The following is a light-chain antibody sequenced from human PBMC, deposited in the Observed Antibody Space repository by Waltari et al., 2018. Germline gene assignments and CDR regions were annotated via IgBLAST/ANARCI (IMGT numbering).Light chain of an antibody. CDR1: QSISSSY. J-gene: IGKJ2*01. CDR3: QQYGGSPRT. CDR2: GAS. Sequence: EIVSTQSPGTLSLSPGERATLSCRASQSISSSYLAWYQQKPGQAPRLLIYGASIRATGIPDRFSGSGSGTDFTLTISRLEPEDFAVYYCQQYGGSPRTFGQGTKLEIK. V-gene: IGKV3-20*01.